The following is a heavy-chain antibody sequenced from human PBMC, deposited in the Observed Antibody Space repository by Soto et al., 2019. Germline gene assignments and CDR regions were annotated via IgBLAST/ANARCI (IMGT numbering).Heavy chain of an antibody. D-gene: IGHD5-12*01. J-gene: IGHJ4*02. CDR1: GSTHRSYA. CDR3: AKAKDDYSWHKMPSFVY. V-gene: IGHV3-23*01. Sequence: AXGTLRLPCSPSGSTHRSYAMTGVRQAPGKGLEWSSLMCSDDVVTCYAESVKARSTISTDQPRNTLCAQLDGLRADDTAIYYCAKAKDDYSWHKMPSFVYLGPGTLVAAS. CDR2: MCSDDVVT.